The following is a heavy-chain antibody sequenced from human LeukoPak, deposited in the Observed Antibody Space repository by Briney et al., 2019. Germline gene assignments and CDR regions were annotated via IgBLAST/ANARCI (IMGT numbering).Heavy chain of an antibody. CDR3: AKAPVTSCSGVYCYPFDY. CDR2: IVPIFGTA. V-gene: IGHV1-69*13. J-gene: IGHJ4*02. CDR1: VGTFSSYS. Sequence: SVKVSCKASVGTFSSYSISWVRQAPGQGREWMGGIVPIFGTANYAQKFQGRVTITADESTSTVYMELSSLRSEDTAVYYCAKAPVTSCSGVYCYPFDYWGQGTLVTVSS. D-gene: IGHD2-15*01.